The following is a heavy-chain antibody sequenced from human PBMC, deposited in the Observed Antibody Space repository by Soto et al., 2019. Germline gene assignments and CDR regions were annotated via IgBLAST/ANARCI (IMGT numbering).Heavy chain of an antibody. J-gene: IGHJ4*02. CDR3: ARGLDYVGFDY. CDR1: GDSVSSGTYY. CDR2: IYYRGST. D-gene: IGHD4-17*01. V-gene: IGHV4-61*01. Sequence: SETLSLTCTVSGDSVSSGTYYWSWIRQPPGKGLEWIGYIYYRGSTEYNPSLKSRVTISVDTSKNQFSLKLSSVTAADTAVYYCARGLDYVGFDYWGQGALVTVSS.